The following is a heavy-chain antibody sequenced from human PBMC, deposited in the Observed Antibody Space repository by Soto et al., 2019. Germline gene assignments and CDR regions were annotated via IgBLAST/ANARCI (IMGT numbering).Heavy chain of an antibody. CDR2: ISYSGTT. Sequence: SETLSLTCTVSGGSISPYYWSWIRQPPGKGLEWIGYISYSGTTCYNPSLKSRLIISVDTSQNQVSLKLASVTAADTAVYYCLTQGFGPLHGLVDVWGQGTTVTVSS. V-gene: IGHV4-59*04. CDR1: GGSISPYY. CDR3: LTQGFGPLHGLVDV. J-gene: IGHJ6*02. D-gene: IGHD3-10*01.